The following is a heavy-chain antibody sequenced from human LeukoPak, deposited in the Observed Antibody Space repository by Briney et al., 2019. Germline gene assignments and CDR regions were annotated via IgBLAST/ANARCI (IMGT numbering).Heavy chain of an antibody. D-gene: IGHD1-1*01. CDR1: GYTFTSYY. CDR2: IIPIFGTA. Sequence: SVKVSCKASGYTFTSYYMHWVRQAPGQGLEWMGGIIPIFGTANYAQKFQGRVTITADESTSTAYMELSSLRSEDTAVYYCARGSDDLSPWGQGTLVTVSS. J-gene: IGHJ5*02. V-gene: IGHV1-69*13. CDR3: ARGSDDLSP.